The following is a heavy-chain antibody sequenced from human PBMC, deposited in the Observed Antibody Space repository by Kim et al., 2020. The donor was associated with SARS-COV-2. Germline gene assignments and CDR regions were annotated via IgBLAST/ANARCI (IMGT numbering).Heavy chain of an antibody. V-gene: IGHV1-69*13. CDR2: IIPIFGTA. CDR3: ARVLVPAAIKGAFDI. D-gene: IGHD2-2*01. J-gene: IGHJ3*02. CDR1: GGTFSSYA. Sequence: SVKVSCKASGGTFSSYAISWVRQAPGQGLEWMGGIIPIFGTANYAQKFQGRVTITADESTSTAYMELSSLRSEDTAVYYCARVLVPAAIKGAFDIWGQGTMVTVSS.